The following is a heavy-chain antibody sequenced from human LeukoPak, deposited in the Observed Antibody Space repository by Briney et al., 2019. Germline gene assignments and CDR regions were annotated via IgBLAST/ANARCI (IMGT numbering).Heavy chain of an antibody. CDR1: GFTFSSYA. CDR3: AKSDYYDSSGYYHGSDY. J-gene: IGHJ4*02. Sequence: PGGSLGLSCAASGFTFSSYAMTWVRQAPGKGLEWVSGISGSGGSTYYADSVKGRFTISRDNSKNTLYVQMNSLRAEDTAVYYCAKSDYYDSSGYYHGSDYWGQGTLVTVSS. V-gene: IGHV3-23*01. D-gene: IGHD3-22*01. CDR2: ISGSGGST.